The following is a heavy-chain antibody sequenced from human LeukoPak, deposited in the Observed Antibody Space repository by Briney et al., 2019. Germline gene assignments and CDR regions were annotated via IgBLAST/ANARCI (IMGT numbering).Heavy chain of an antibody. CDR3: AKDPTYYYGSGSSP. Sequence: PSGTLSLTCAVSGGSISSSNWWNWVRQAPGKGLEWVSSISSSSSYIYYADSVKGRFTISRDNAKNSLYLQMNSLRAEDTAVYYCAKDPTYYYGSGSSPWGQGTLVTVSS. V-gene: IGHV3-21*01. D-gene: IGHD3-10*01. J-gene: IGHJ5*02. CDR2: ISSSSSYI. CDR1: GGSISSSNW.